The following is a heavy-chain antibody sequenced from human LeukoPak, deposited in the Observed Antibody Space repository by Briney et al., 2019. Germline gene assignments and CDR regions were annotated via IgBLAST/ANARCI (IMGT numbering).Heavy chain of an antibody. V-gene: IGHV1-46*03. Sequence: ASVKVPCKASGYTFTSYYMHWVRQAPGQGLEWMGIINPSGGSTSYAQKFQGRVTMTRDTSTSTVYMELSSLRSEDTAVYHCASSIAAAGTGFDYWGQGTLVTVSP. J-gene: IGHJ4*02. CDR3: ASSIAAAGTGFDY. D-gene: IGHD6-13*01. CDR2: INPSGGST. CDR1: GYTFTSYY.